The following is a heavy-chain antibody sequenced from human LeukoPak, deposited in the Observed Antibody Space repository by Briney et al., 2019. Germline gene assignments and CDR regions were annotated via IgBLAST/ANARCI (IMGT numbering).Heavy chain of an antibody. CDR3: VRELGAAEDY. CDR2: LVGSGYVA. V-gene: IGHV3-23*01. CDR1: GFKFDNYA. Sequence: PGGSLRLSCIASGFKFDNYAMHWIRQTPGKRPEWVSTLVGSGYVAYYRDSVKGRFTMSRDISKKTLYLQMNNLRDEDTAVYYCVRELGAAEDYWGQGTLVTVSS. D-gene: IGHD6-13*01. J-gene: IGHJ4*02.